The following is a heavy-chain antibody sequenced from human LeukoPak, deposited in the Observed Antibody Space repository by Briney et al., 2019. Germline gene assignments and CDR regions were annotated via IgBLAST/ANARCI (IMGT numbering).Heavy chain of an antibody. Sequence: GGSLRLSCAASGFSFNDYGMSWVRQAPGQGPEWVSGITWNGGSTDYAASVKGRFTISRDNAKNSLYLRMNSLRDEDTALYYCVRGGGSIRHSYYYYVDVWGKGTSVTVSS. V-gene: IGHV3-20*04. CDR1: GFSFNDYG. D-gene: IGHD2-15*01. J-gene: IGHJ6*03. CDR3: VRGGGSIRHSYYYYVDV. CDR2: ITWNGGST.